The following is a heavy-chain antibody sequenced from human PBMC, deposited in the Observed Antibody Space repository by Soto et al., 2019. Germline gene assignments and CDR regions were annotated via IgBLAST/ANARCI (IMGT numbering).Heavy chain of an antibody. CDR2: INHSGST. Sequence: SETLSLTCAVYGGSFSCYYWSWIRQPPGKGLEWIGEINHSGSTNYNPSLKSRVTISVDTSKNQFSLKLSSVTAADTAVYYCARAGSGSYYPSFDYWGQGTLVTVSS. J-gene: IGHJ4*02. D-gene: IGHD3-10*01. CDR3: ARAGSGSYYPSFDY. CDR1: GGSFSCYY. V-gene: IGHV4-34*01.